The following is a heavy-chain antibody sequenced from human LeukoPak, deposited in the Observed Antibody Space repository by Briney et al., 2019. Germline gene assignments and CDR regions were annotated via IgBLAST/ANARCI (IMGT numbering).Heavy chain of an antibody. J-gene: IGHJ3*02. CDR3: ARNTYSSGWSPDYYDAFDI. CDR1: GYTFTGHY. V-gene: IGHV1-2*02. Sequence: GASVKVSCKASGYTFTGHYMHWVRQAPGQGLEWMGWINPNSGGTNYAQKFQGRVTMTRDTSISTAYMELSRLRSDDTAVYYCARNTYSSGWSPDYYDAFDIWGQGTMVTVSS. CDR2: INPNSGGT. D-gene: IGHD6-19*01.